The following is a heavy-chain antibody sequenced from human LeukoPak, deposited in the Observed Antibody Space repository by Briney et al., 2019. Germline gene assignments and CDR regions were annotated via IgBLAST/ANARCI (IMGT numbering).Heavy chain of an antibody. J-gene: IGHJ4*02. D-gene: IGHD6-19*01. CDR3: ARSKDGQWLAAYDY. Sequence: ASVKVSCKASGYTFTSYGISWARQAPGQGLEWMGWISAYNGNTNYAQKLQGRVTMTTDTSTSTAYMELRSLRSDDTAVYYCARSKDGQWLAAYDYWGQGTLVTVSS. CDR1: GYTFTSYG. V-gene: IGHV1-18*01. CDR2: ISAYNGNT.